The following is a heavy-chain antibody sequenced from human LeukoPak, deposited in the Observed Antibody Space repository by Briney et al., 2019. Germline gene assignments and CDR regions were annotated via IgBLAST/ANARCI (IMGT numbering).Heavy chain of an antibody. CDR1: GFTFSNYA. J-gene: IGHJ4*02. CDR3: SKWGDYDVLTGYYDSDF. Sequence: QPGASLRLSCAASGFTFSNYAMSWVRQGPGKGLEWVSAIVGSGGSTYYADSVKGRFSISRDNSKNTLFLQMNSLRVEDTALYYCSKWGDYDVLTGYYDSDFWGQGTLVTVSS. D-gene: IGHD3-9*01. V-gene: IGHV3-23*01. CDR2: IVGSGGST.